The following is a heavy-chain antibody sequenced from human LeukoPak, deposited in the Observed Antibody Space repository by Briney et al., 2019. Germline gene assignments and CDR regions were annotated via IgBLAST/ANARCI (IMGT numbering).Heavy chain of an antibody. V-gene: IGHV3-66*01. D-gene: IGHD2-15*01. CDR2: IYSGGIT. Sequence: GGSLRLSCAASGFTVSSNYMSWVRQAPGKGLEWVSIIYSGGITYYADSVKGRFTISRDDSKNTLYLQMNTLRAEDTAVYYCARDLSCSGGSCYSGYWGQGTLVTVSS. CDR1: GFTVSSNY. CDR3: ARDLSCSGGSCYSGY. J-gene: IGHJ4*02.